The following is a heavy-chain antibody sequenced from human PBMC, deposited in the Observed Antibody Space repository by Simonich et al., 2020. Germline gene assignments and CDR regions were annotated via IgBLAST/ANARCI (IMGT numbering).Heavy chain of an antibody. CDR3: ARVGYSNYYYYGMDV. D-gene: IGHD6-13*01. V-gene: IGHV4-38-2*01. J-gene: IGHJ6*02. CDR2: TYHSGST. Sequence: QVQLQESGPGLVKPSETLSLTCAVSGSSISRGYYWGWIRQPPGKGLEWIGSTYHSGSTYYNPALRSRVTISVDTSKNQFSLKLSSVTAADTAVYYCARVGYSNYYYYGMDVWGQGTTVTVSS. CDR1: GSSISRGYY.